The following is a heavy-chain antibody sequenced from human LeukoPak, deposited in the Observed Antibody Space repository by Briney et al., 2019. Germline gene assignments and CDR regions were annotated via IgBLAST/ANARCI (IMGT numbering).Heavy chain of an antibody. V-gene: IGHV4-59*01. CDR1: GGSLTSYY. CDR3: ARDPVPAADN. CDR2: IYYSGSI. Sequence: SETLSLTCTVSGGSLTSYYWSWIRQPPGKGLEWIGYIYYSGSINYHPSLKSRVTISIDTSKNQFSLQLTSVTAADTAVYFCARDPVPAADNWGPGTLVT. D-gene: IGHD2-2*01. J-gene: IGHJ4*02.